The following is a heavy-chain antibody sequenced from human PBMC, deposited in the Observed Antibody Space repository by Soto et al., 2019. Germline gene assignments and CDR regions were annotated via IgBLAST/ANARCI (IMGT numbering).Heavy chain of an antibody. CDR2: IYYSGVT. V-gene: IGHV4-39*01. CDR3: VSHRNYIVASGSYFDS. CDR1: GGSIASSPYY. D-gene: IGHD6-25*01. Sequence: SSETLSLTCTVSGGSIASSPYYWGWVRQSPGKGLEWIESIYYSGVTHYNPSLKSRVTVSVDTSKNQFSLRLTSMTAADTAVYFCVSHRNYIVASGSYFDSWSQRTLLPFSS. J-gene: IGHJ4*02.